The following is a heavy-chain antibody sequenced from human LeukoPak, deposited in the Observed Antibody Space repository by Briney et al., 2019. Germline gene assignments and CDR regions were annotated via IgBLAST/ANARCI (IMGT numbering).Heavy chain of an antibody. CDR2: ISGSGGST. CDR3: AKGPEFYYDSSGRNYFDY. CDR1: GFTFSSYA. D-gene: IGHD3-22*01. Sequence: GGSLRLSCAASGFTFSSYAMSWVRQAPGKGLEWVSAISGSGGSTYYADSVKGRFTISRDNSKNTLFLQMNSLRVDDTAVYYCAKGPEFYYDSSGRNYFDYWGQGTLVTVAS. V-gene: IGHV3-23*01. J-gene: IGHJ4*02.